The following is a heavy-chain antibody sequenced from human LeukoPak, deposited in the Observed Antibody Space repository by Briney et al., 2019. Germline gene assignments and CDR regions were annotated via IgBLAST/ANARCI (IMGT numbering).Heavy chain of an antibody. CDR2: IYYSGST. Sequence: PSQTLSLTCTVSGGSISSGGYYWSWIRQHPGKGLEWIGYIYYSGSTYYNPSLKSRVTISVDTSKNQFSLKLSSVTAADTAVYYCARGRLLLRYFDWLPVSYFDYWGQGTLVTVSS. D-gene: IGHD3-9*01. CDR1: GGSISSGGYY. J-gene: IGHJ4*02. V-gene: IGHV4-31*03. CDR3: ARGRLLLRYFDWLPVSYFDY.